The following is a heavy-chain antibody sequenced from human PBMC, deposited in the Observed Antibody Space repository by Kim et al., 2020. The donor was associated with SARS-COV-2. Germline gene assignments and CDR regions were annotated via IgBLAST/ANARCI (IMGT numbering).Heavy chain of an antibody. CDR3: ARGLGHYEYQLLLFDY. J-gene: IGHJ4*02. V-gene: IGHV1-46*01. D-gene: IGHD2-2*01. CDR1: GYTFTSYY. Sequence: ASVKVSCKASGYTFTSYYMHWVRQAPGQGLEWMGIINPSGGSTSYAQKFQGRVTMTRDTSTSTVYMELSSLRSEDTAVYYCARGLGHYEYQLLLFDYWGQGTLVTVSS. CDR2: INPSGGST.